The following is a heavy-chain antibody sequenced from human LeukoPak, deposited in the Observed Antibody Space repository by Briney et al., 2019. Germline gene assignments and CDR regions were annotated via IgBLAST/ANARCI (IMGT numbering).Heavy chain of an antibody. V-gene: IGHV4-4*07. J-gene: IGHJ4*02. Sequence: SETLSLTCTVSGGSISSYYWSWIRQPAGKGLEWIGRIYTSGSTNYNPSLKSRVTMSVDTSKNQFSLKLSSVTAADTAVYYCARDGYSSSWYYFDYWGQGTLVTVSS. CDR3: ARDGYSSSWYYFDY. D-gene: IGHD6-13*01. CDR1: GGSISSYY. CDR2: IYTSGST.